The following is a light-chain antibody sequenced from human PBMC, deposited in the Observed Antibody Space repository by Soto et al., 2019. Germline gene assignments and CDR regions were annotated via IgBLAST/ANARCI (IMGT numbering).Light chain of an antibody. V-gene: IGKV3-11*01. Sequence: EVFFTQSPATLSFSPGERVTLSCRASQSVTTYLAWYQQKPGQPPRLLIYDASTRATGVPARFSGSGSGTDFSLTISSLEPEDFAIYYCQQRSNWPPSITFGQGTRLEIK. CDR3: QQRSNWPPSIT. CDR2: DAS. CDR1: QSVTTY. J-gene: IGKJ5*01.